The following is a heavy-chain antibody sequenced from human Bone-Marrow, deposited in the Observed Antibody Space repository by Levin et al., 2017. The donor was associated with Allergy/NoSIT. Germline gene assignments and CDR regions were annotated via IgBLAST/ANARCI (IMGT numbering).Heavy chain of an antibody. Sequence: SLLLSFSSSLFIVRSFFIFCVCFSPCPFLSFFSSLLLLRRSLYYADSVKGRFTISRDNAKNSLFLQMNSLRAEDTAVYYCARDLSRGGWSAPDGTDYWGQGTLVTVAS. CDR2: LLLLRRSL. CDR1: LFIVRSFF. V-gene: IGHV3-21*01. D-gene: IGHD2-15*01. CDR3: ARDLSRGGWSAPDGTDY. J-gene: IGHJ4*02.